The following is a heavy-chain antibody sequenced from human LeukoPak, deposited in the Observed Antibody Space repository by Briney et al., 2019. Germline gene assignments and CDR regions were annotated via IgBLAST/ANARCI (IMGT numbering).Heavy chain of an antibody. CDR3: ARYSGSYPHDAFDI. J-gene: IGHJ3*02. V-gene: IGHV4-39*07. CDR1: GGSISSSSYY. CDR2: IYYSGST. D-gene: IGHD1-26*01. Sequence: SETLSLTCTVSGGSISSSSYYWGWIRQPPGKGLEWIGSIYYSGSTYYNPSLKSRVTISVDTSKNHFSLKPSSVTAADTAVYYCARYSGSYPHDAFDIWGQGTMVTVSS.